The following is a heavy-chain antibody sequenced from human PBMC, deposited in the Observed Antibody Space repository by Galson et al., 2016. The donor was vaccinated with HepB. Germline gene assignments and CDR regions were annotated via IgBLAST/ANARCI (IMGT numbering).Heavy chain of an antibody. Sequence: SLRLSCAASGFTFSSYAMSWVRQAPGKGLEWVSAISGSGGTTYYADSVKGRFRISRDNSKNKPYVQMNSLRAEDMAVYYCAKSGKHLWAIDYWGQGALVTVSS. D-gene: IGHD5-18*01. CDR2: ISGSGGTT. CDR3: AKSGKHLWAIDY. J-gene: IGHJ4*02. CDR1: GFTFSSYA. V-gene: IGHV3-23*01.